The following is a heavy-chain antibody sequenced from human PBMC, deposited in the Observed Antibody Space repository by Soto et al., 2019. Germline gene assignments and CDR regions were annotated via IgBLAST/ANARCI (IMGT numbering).Heavy chain of an antibody. V-gene: IGHV5-51*01. Sequence: PGESLKISCQGSGYTFANYWIGWVRQMPGKGLELMGIIYPIESDARYSPSFQGQVIISADKSISTAYLQWSGLRASDTAIYYCARHGRSGGSSYSGWFDPWGQGTLVTVSS. J-gene: IGHJ5*02. CDR1: GYTFANYW. CDR3: ARHGRSGGSSYSGWFDP. D-gene: IGHD2-15*01. CDR2: IYPIESDA.